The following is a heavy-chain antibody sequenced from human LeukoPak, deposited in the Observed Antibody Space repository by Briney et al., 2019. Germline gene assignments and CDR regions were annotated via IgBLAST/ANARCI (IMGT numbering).Heavy chain of an antibody. V-gene: IGHV1-69*13. D-gene: IGHD6-19*01. CDR1: GGTFSSYA. CDR3: ARVKDSGYSSGWYGGVLDY. Sequence: ASVKVPCKASGGTFSSYAISWVRQAPGQGLEWMGGIIPIFGTANYAQKFQGRVTITADESTSTAYMELSSLRSEDTAVYYCARVKDSGYSSGWYGGVLDYWGQGTLVTVSS. J-gene: IGHJ4*02. CDR2: IIPIFGTA.